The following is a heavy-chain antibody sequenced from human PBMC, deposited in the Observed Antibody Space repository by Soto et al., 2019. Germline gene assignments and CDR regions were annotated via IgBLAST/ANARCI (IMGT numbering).Heavy chain of an antibody. CDR3: ARDPYYYDSGGYYSPVDFDY. CDR1: GFTFSSYS. CDR2: ISSSSSYI. Sequence: PGGSLRLSCAASGFTFSSYSMNWVRQAPGKGLEWVSSISSSSSYIYYADSVKGRFTISRDNAKNSLYLQMNSLRAEDTAVYYCARDPYYYDSGGYYSPVDFDYWGQGTLVTVSS. V-gene: IGHV3-21*01. D-gene: IGHD3-22*01. J-gene: IGHJ4*02.